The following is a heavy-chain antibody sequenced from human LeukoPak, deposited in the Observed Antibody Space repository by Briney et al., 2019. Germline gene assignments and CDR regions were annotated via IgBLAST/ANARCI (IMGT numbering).Heavy chain of an antibody. V-gene: IGHV4-59*01. J-gene: IGHJ4*02. Sequence: PSETLSPTCTVSGGPISSYFWSWIRQPPGKGLEWIGYIYYSGSTNYNPSHKSRVTISLDTSKNQFSLKLSSVTAADTAVYYCARRRDGYNYNYFDYWGQGTPVTVSS. CDR3: ARRRDGYNYNYFDY. CDR2: IYYSGST. D-gene: IGHD5-24*01. CDR1: GGPISSYF.